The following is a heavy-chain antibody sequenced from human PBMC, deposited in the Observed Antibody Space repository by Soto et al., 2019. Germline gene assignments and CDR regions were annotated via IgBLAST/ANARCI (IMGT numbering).Heavy chain of an antibody. CDR3: ATGGGRFNYGMDV. CDR1: GGSISSGGYY. D-gene: IGHD3-10*01. J-gene: IGHJ6*02. V-gene: IGHV4-61*08. Sequence: PSETLSLTCTVSGGSISSGGYYWSWIRQHPGKGLEWIGYIYYSGSTNYNPSLKSRVTISVDTSKNQLSLKLSSVAAADTAVYYCATGGGRFNYGMDVWGQGTTVTVSS. CDR2: IYYSGST.